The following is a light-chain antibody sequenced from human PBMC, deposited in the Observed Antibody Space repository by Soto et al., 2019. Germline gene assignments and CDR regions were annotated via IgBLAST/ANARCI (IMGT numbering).Light chain of an antibody. V-gene: IGLV2-14*01. CDR3: SSYTSSSTLVV. CDR2: DVS. Sequence: QSALTQPAPVSGSPGQSITISCTGTSSDFGGYNYVSWYQQHPGKAPKLMIYDVSNRPSGVSNRFSGSKSGNTASLTISGLQAEDEADYYCSSYTSSSTLVVFGGGTKVTVL. CDR1: SSDFGGYNY. J-gene: IGLJ2*01.